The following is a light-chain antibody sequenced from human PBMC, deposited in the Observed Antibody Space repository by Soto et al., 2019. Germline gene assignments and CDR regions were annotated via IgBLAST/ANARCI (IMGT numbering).Light chain of an antibody. V-gene: IGKV1-5*01. Sequence: MTQSPATLSASVVDSVTITCLASQNIRNWLAWYQQKPGKAPNPLIYDASSLESGVPSRFSGSGSGTEFTLTISNLQPDDFATYYCLQDYDYLWTFGQGTKVDIK. CDR3: LQDYDYLWT. CDR2: DAS. J-gene: IGKJ1*01. CDR1: QNIRNW.